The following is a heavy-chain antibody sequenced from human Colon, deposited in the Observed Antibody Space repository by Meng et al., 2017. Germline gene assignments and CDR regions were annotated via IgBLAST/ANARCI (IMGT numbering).Heavy chain of an antibody. D-gene: IGHD3-22*01. Sequence: HVQLLEVGPGLSRPSETLSHPCTVSGGSVSSGSYYWSWIRQPPGKGLEWIGYIYYSGSTNYNPSLKSRVTISVDTSKNQFSLKLSSVTAADTAVYYCARGASDYDFDYWGQGTPVTVSS. CDR2: IYYSGST. J-gene: IGHJ4*02. V-gene: IGHV4-61*01. CDR3: ARGASDYDFDY. CDR1: GGSVSSGSYY.